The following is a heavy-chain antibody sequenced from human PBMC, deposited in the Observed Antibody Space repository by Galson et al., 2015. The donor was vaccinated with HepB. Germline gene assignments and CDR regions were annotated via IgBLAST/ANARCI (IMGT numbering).Heavy chain of an antibody. CDR3: ARVGSRISSFDI. Sequence: SLRLSCAASGFTFSSYWMSWVRQAPGKGLEWVANIKEDGSEKYYVDSVKGRFTISRDNAKKSPYLEMNSLRAEDTAVYYCARVGSRISSFDIWGQGTMVTVSS. V-gene: IGHV3-7*04. D-gene: IGHD3-10*01. CDR2: IKEDGSEK. J-gene: IGHJ3*02. CDR1: GFTFSSYW.